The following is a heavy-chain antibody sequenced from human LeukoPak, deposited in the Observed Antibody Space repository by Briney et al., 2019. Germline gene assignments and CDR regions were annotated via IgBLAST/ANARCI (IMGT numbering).Heavy chain of an antibody. D-gene: IGHD1-1*01. CDR1: GFTFSEYY. V-gene: IGHV3-11*04. Sequence: PGGSLRLSCAASGFTFSEYYMSWIRQAPGKGLEWVSYISSSGSTTYYADSVKGRFTISRDNAKNSLYLQMNSLRVEDTAVYYCARDHNYAFDNWGQGTLVSVAS. J-gene: IGHJ4*02. CDR2: ISSSGSTT. CDR3: ARDHNYAFDN.